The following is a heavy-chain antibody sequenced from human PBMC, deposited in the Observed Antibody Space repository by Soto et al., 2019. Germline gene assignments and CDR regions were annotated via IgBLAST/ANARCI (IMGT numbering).Heavy chain of an antibody. V-gene: IGHV3-23*01. CDR2: ISGSGGST. J-gene: IGHJ4*02. CDR1: GFTLSYA. Sequence: GGSLRLSCAASGFTLSYAMSWVRQAPGKGLEWVSAISGSGGSTYYADSVKGRFTISRDNSKNTLYLQMNSLRAEDTAVYYCAKDIVVVVAATSPFNYWGQGTLVTVSS. CDR3: AKDIVVVVAATSPFNY. D-gene: IGHD2-15*01.